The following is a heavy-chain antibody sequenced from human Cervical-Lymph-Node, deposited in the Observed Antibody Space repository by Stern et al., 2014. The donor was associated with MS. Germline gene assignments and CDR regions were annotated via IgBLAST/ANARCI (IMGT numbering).Heavy chain of an antibody. V-gene: IGHV3-33*01. Sequence: QVQLLQPGGGVVQPGRSLRLSCAASGFTFSSYGMHWVRQAPGKGLEWVAVIWYDGSNKYYADSVKGRFTISRDNSKNTLYLQMNSLRAEDTAVYYCARDTEMATISTGLDYWGQGTLVTVSS. J-gene: IGHJ4*02. CDR1: GFTFSSYG. D-gene: IGHD5-24*01. CDR3: ARDTEMATISTGLDY. CDR2: IWYDGSNK.